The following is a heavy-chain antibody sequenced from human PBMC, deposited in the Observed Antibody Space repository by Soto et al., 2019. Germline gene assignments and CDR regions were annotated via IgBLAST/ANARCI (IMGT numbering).Heavy chain of an antibody. CDR3: ARTRNYYDSSGGAFDI. CDR2: ISAYNGNT. V-gene: IGHV1-18*04. D-gene: IGHD3-22*01. Sequence: QVQLVQSGAEVKKPGASVKVSCKASGYTFTSYGISWVRQAPGQGLEWMGWISAYNGNTNYAQKLQGRVTMTTDTSTSTDYMELRSLGSDDTAVYYCARTRNYYDSSGGAFDIWGQGTMVTVSS. J-gene: IGHJ3*02. CDR1: GYTFTSYG.